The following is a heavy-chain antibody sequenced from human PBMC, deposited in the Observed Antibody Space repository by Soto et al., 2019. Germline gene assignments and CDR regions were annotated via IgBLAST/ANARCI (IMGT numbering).Heavy chain of an antibody. CDR2: ISPSTSHI. Sequence: EVHLVESGGGLVKPGGSLRLSCAVSGFTFSSCTMNWVRQALGKGLEWVSSISPSTSHIYYADSVKGRFTISRDNAKNSLFLQTNSLRAEDTAVYYCSGCSGGACHQNYGMDVWGQGTTVTVSS. CDR1: GFTFSSCT. CDR3: SGCSGGACHQNYGMDV. V-gene: IGHV3-21*01. J-gene: IGHJ6*02. D-gene: IGHD2-15*01.